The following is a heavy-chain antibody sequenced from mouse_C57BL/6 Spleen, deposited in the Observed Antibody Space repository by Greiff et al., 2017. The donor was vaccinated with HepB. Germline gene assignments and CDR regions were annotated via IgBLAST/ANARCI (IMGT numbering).Heavy chain of an antibody. J-gene: IGHJ1*03. D-gene: IGHD1-1*01. Sequence: QVQLQQPGAELVKPGASVKLSCKASGYTFTSYWMHWVKQRPGQGLEWIGMIHPNSGSTNYNEKFKSKATLTVDKSSSTAYMQLSSLTSEDPAVYYCARRDYYGSKGYFDVWGTGTTVTVSS. V-gene: IGHV1-64*01. CDR2: IHPNSGST. CDR3: ARRDYYGSKGYFDV. CDR1: GYTFTSYW.